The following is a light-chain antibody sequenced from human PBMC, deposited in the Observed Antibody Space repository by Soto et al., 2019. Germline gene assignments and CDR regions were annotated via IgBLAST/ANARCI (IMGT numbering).Light chain of an antibody. CDR2: EVN. Sequence: QSVLTQPPSASGCPGQSVAISCTGTSSDVGGYNYVSWYQQHPGKAPKLMIYEVNKRPSGVPDRFSGSKSGNTASLTVSGLQAEDEADYYCSSYAGSSNVLGTGTKVTVL. CDR3: SSYAGSSNV. J-gene: IGLJ1*01. V-gene: IGLV2-8*01. CDR1: SSDVGGYNY.